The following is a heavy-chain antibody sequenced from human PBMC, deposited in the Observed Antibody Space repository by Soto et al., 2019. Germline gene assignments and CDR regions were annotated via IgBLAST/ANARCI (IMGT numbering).Heavy chain of an antibody. CDR3: ARDRNYDFWSGVPGGFDP. Sequence: EVQLVESGGGLVQPGGSLRLSCAASGFTFSSYWMHWVRQAPGKGLVWVSRINSDGSSTSYADSVKGRFTISRDNAKNTLYLQMNSLRAEDTAVYYCARDRNYDFWSGVPGGFDPWGQGTLVTVSS. CDR1: GFTFSSYW. CDR2: INSDGSST. V-gene: IGHV3-74*01. D-gene: IGHD3-3*01. J-gene: IGHJ5*02.